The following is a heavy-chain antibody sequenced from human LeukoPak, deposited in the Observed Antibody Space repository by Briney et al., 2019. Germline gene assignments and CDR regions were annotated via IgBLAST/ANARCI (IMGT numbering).Heavy chain of an antibody. V-gene: IGHV3-30*04. CDR1: GFTFSSYA. CDR3: RGELERRKGGDY. CDR2: ISYDGSNK. Sequence: PGGSLRLSCAASGFTFSSYAMHWVRQAPGKGLEWVAVISYDGSNKYYADSVKGRFTISRDNSKNSLYLQMNSLRAEDTAVYYCRGELERRKGGDYWGQGTLVTVSS. D-gene: IGHD1-1*01. J-gene: IGHJ4*02.